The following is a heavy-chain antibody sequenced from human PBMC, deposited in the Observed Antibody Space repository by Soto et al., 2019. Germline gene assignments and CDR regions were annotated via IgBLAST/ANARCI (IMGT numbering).Heavy chain of an antibody. J-gene: IGHJ3*02. Sequence: GGSLRLSCTASGFIFSNYAMTWVRQAPGRGLERVAKIAGGGGSTFYADSVKGRFTITRDNSKNTLYLQMSSLGDEDTAVYYCAKDDLSSYGYGAFDIWGQGTMVTVSS. V-gene: IGHV3-23*01. D-gene: IGHD5-18*01. CDR1: GFIFSNYA. CDR3: AKDDLSSYGYGAFDI. CDR2: IAGGGGST.